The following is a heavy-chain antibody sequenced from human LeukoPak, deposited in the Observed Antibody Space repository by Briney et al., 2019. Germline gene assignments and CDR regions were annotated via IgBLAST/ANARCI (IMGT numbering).Heavy chain of an antibody. CDR3: ARDRTYCSGGSCYSFFDY. Sequence: GASVKVSCKASGGTFANYAISWVRQAPGQGLEWMGGLIPVFGKANYAHKFQGRVTITTDESTSTVYMEVSSLRAEDTAVYYCARDRTYCSGGSCYSFFDYWGQGTLVTVSS. CDR1: GGTFANYA. V-gene: IGHV1-69*05. J-gene: IGHJ4*02. CDR2: LIPVFGKA. D-gene: IGHD2-15*01.